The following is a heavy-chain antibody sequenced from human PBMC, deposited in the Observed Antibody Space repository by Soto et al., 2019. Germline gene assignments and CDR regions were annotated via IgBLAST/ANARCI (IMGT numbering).Heavy chain of an antibody. CDR1: GGTFSSYA. CDR2: IIPIFGTA. J-gene: IGHJ4*02. Sequence: SVKVSCKASGGTFSSYAISWVRQAPGQGLEWMGGIIPIFGTANYAQKFQGRVTITADESTSTTYMELSSLRSEDTAVYYCARDSPFAAIFDYWGQGTLVTVSS. D-gene: IGHD2-2*01. CDR3: ARDSPFAAIFDY. V-gene: IGHV1-69*13.